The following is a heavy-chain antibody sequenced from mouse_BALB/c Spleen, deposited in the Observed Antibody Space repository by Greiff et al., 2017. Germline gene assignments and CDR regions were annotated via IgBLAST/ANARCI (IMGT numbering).Heavy chain of an antibody. Sequence: EVKVVESGGGLVKPGGSLKLSCAASGFSFSDYYMYWVRQTPEKRLEWVATISDGGSSTYYTDSVKGRFISSRDNAKNNLYLQMSSLKTEDTAMYYGANADYGSGGAPGFAYWGQGTLVTVSA. CDR1: GFSFSDYY. D-gene: IGHD1-1*01. CDR2: ISDGGSST. V-gene: IGHV5-4*02. CDR3: ANADYGSGGAPGFAY. J-gene: IGHJ3*01.